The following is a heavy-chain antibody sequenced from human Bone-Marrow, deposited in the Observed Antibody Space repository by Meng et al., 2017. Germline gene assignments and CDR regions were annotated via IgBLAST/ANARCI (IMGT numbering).Heavy chain of an antibody. J-gene: IGHJ5*02. Sequence: ASVKVSCKASGGTFSSYAISWVRQAPGQGLEWMGWINTNTGNPTYAQGFTGRFVFSLDTSVSTAYLQISSLKAEDTAVYYCARETSSSWYTGWFDPWGQGNLVTVSS. CDR2: INTNTGNP. D-gene: IGHD6-13*01. CDR1: GGTFSSYA. V-gene: IGHV7-4-1*02. CDR3: ARETSSSWYTGWFDP.